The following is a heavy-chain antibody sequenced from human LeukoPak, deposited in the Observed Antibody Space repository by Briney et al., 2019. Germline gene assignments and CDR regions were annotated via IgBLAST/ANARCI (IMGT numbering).Heavy chain of an antibody. CDR2: IDWNGGTT. V-gene: IGHV3-20*04. D-gene: IGHD2-15*01. CDR1: GFTFDDYG. Sequence: PGGSLRLSCAASGFTFDDYGMSWVRQAPGQGLEWVSVIDWNGGTTGYADSVKGRFTISRDNAKNSLYLQMNSLRVDDTALYYCTRGGPYRYCSSASCFSGFWGQGTLVTVSS. J-gene: IGHJ4*02. CDR3: TRGGPYRYCSSASCFSGF.